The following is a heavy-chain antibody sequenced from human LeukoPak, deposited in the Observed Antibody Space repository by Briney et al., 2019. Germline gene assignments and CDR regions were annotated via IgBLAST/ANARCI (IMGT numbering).Heavy chain of an antibody. CDR2: ISGSGGST. CDR1: GFTFSSHA. J-gene: IGHJ4*02. V-gene: IGHV3-23*01. CDR3: AKDSSGYYYESYFDY. D-gene: IGHD3-22*01. Sequence: GGPLRLSCAASGFTFSSHAMSGVPQAPGKALERVSAISGSGGSTYYADYVKGRFTISRDNSKITLYLQMNSLRAEDTAVYYCAKDSSGYYYESYFDYWGQGTLVTVSS.